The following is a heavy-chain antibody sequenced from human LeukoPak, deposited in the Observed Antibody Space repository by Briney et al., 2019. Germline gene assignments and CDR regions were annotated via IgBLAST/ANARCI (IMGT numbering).Heavy chain of an antibody. CDR1: GGSISSYY. Sequence: SETLSLTCTVSGGSISSYYWSWIRQPPGKGLEWIGYIYYTGSTNYNPSLKSRVTISVDTSKNQFSLNLNSVTAADTAVYYCARGFPNQPVYWGQGTLVTVSS. D-gene: IGHD2-2*01. CDR2: IYYTGST. V-gene: IGHV4-59*12. J-gene: IGHJ4*02. CDR3: ARGFPNQPVY.